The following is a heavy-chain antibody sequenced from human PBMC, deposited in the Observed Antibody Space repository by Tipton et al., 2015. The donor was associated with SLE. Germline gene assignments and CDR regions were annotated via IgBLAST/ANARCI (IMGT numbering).Heavy chain of an antibody. CDR3: ARETGTLYYYDSSGNYFLDY. Sequence: GSLRLSCAASGFTFSSYNMNWVRQAPGKGLEWVSSIASSSTYTYYADSVKDRFTISRDNAKNSLYLQVNSLRAEDTAVYYCARETGTLYYYDSSGNYFLDYWGQGTLVTVSS. V-gene: IGHV3-21*03. CDR2: IASSSTYT. CDR1: GFTFSSYN. J-gene: IGHJ4*02. D-gene: IGHD3-22*01.